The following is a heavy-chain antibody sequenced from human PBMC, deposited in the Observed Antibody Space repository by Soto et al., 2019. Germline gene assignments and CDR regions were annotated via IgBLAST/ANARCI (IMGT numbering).Heavy chain of an antibody. V-gene: IGHV3-13*01. CDR3: ARVAAAGTTNYYYYGMDV. D-gene: IGHD6-13*01. CDR1: GFTFSSYD. CDR2: IGTAGDT. J-gene: IGHJ6*02. Sequence: LRLSCAASGFTFSSYDMHWVRQATGKGLEWVSAIGTAGDTYYPGSVKGRFTISRENAKNSLYLQMNSLRAGDTAVYYCARVAAAGTTNYYYYGMDVWGQGTTVTVSS.